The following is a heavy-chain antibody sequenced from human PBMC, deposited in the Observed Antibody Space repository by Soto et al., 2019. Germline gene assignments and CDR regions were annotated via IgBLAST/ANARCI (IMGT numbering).Heavy chain of an antibody. CDR1: GFTFSSYA. CDR2: ISGSGGST. CDR3: ARMFIAAAGTGAFDI. Sequence: GGSLRLSCAASGFTFSSYAMSWVRQAPGKGLEWVSAISGSGGSTYYADSVKGRFTISRDNSKNTLYLQMNSLRAEDTDVYYCARMFIAAAGTGAFDIWGQGTMVTVSS. D-gene: IGHD6-13*01. J-gene: IGHJ3*02. V-gene: IGHV3-23*01.